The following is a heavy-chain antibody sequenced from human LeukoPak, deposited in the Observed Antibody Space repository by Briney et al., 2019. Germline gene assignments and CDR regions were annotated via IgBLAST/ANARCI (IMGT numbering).Heavy chain of an antibody. CDR3: TTDHRTIYGVVFPDY. V-gene: IGHV1-69*04. CDR1: GGTFSSYA. D-gene: IGHD3-3*01. J-gene: IGHJ4*02. Sequence: GASVKVSCKASGGTFSSYAISWVRQAPGQGLEWMGRIIPILGIANYAQKFQGRVTITADKSTSTAYMELSSLRSEDTAVYYCTTDHRTIYGVVFPDYWGQGTLVTVSS. CDR2: IIPILGIA.